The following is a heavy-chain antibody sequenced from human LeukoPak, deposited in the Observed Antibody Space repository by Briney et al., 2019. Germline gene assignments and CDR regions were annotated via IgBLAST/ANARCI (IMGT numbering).Heavy chain of an antibody. CDR3: AREIVVVAANWFDP. Sequence: GSSVKVSCKASGGTFSSYAISWVRQAPGQGLEWMGGIIPIFGTANYAQKFQGRDTITADESTSTAYMELSSLRSEDTAVYYCAREIVVVAANWFDPWGQGTLVTVSS. CDR1: GGTFSSYA. J-gene: IGHJ5*02. V-gene: IGHV1-69*01. CDR2: IIPIFGTA. D-gene: IGHD2-15*01.